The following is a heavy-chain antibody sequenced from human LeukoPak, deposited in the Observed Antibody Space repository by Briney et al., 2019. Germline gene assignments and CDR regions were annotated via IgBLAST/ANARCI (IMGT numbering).Heavy chain of an antibody. J-gene: IGHJ4*02. CDR2: IYYTGSS. D-gene: IGHD2-15*01. V-gene: IGHV4-39*07. CDR1: GGSIRSSDDY. Sequence: SETLSLTCSVSGGSIRSSDDYWGFVRQTPGKGLEWMGSIYYTGSSHYNPSLKSRATISVDMSKNQFSLKLTSVTAADTAVYYCARVQPSACSGGSCYSIDYWGQGTLVTVSS. CDR3: ARVQPSACSGGSCYSIDY.